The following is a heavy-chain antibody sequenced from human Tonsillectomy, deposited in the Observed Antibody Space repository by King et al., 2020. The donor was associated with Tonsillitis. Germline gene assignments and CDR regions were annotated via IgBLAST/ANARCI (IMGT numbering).Heavy chain of an antibody. CDR1: GFTFSNYG. CDR3: AGVQSGYYDILTGYLGAFDI. CDR2: ISYDGSKK. J-gene: IGHJ3*02. Sequence: VQLVESGGGVVQPGRSLRLSCVASGFTFSNYGMHWVRQAPGKGLEWVAVISYDGSKKYYVDSVEGRFTISRDNSKNTLHLRMNSLRAEDTAVYFCAGVQSGYYDILTGYLGAFDIWGQGTMVTVSS. D-gene: IGHD3-9*01. V-gene: IGHV3-33*05.